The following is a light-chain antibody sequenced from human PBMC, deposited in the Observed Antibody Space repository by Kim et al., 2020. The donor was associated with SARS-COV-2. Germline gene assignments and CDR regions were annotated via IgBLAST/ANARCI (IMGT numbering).Light chain of an antibody. J-gene: IGKJ2*01. Sequence: PGERATLSCRASQSVYGTYLAWFQQKPGQAPRLLIYRASSRATDIPDRFSGSGSETDFTLTISRLEPEDFAVYYCQQYGSTPPYTFGQGTKLEI. CDR1: QSVYGTY. CDR2: RAS. CDR3: QQYGSTPPYT. V-gene: IGKV3-20*01.